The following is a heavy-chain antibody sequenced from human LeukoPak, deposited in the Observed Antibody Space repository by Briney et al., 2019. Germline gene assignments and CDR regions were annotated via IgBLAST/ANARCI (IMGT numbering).Heavy chain of an antibody. D-gene: IGHD3-10*01. J-gene: IGHJ4*02. CDR3: ARLWFGELFHLDDY. CDR2: ISSSSSYI. V-gene: IGHV3-21*01. Sequence: GGSLRLSCAASGFTFSSYSMNWVRQAPGKGLEWVSSISSSSSYIYYADSVKGRLTISRDNAKNSLYLQMNSLRAEDTAVYYCARLWFGELFHLDDYWGQGTLVTVSS. CDR1: GFTFSSYS.